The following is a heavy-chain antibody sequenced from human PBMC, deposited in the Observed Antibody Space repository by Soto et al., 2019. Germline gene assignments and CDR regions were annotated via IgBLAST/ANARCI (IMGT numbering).Heavy chain of an antibody. CDR2: ISAYNGNT. D-gene: IGHD3-22*01. CDR3: ARVSADYDSNIPPFDY. V-gene: IGHV1-18*01. Sequence: ASVKVSCKASGYTFTSYGISWVRQAPGQGLEWMGWISAYNGNTNYAQKLQGRVTMTTDTSTSTAYMELRSLRSDDTAVYYCARVSADYDSNIPPFDYWGQGTLVTVSS. J-gene: IGHJ4*02. CDR1: GYTFTSYG.